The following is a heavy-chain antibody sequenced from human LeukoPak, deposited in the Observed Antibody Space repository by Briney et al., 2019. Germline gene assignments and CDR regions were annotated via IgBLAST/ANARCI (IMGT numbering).Heavy chain of an antibody. CDR3: ARGPLGSSSWYFLDPYFDY. CDR1: GYTFTSYY. D-gene: IGHD6-13*01. Sequence: ASVKVSCKASGYTFTSYYMHWVRQAPGQGLEWMGIINPSGGSTSYAQKFQGRVTMTRDTSTSTVYMELNSLRSEDTAVYYCARGPLGSSSWYFLDPYFDYRGQGTLATVSS. V-gene: IGHV1-46*01. J-gene: IGHJ4*02. CDR2: INPSGGST.